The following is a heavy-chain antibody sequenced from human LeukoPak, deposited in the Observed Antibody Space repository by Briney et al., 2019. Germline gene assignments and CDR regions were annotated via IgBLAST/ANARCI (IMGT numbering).Heavy chain of an antibody. V-gene: IGHV5-10-1*01. CDR1: GYSFTTYW. D-gene: IGHD6-19*01. CDR3: AREDSSGWYDY. Sequence: GESLKISCKGSGYSFTTYWITWVRQMPGKGLEWMGKIDPSDSYTNYSPSFQGHVTISADKSISTAHLQWSSLKASDTAMYYCAREDSSGWYDYWGQGTLVTVSS. J-gene: IGHJ4*02. CDR2: IDPSDSYT.